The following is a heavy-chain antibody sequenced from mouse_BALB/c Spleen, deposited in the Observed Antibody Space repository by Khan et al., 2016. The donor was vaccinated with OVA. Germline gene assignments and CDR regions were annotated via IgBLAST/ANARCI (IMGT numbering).Heavy chain of an antibody. CDR3: TSYDGYYSPMDD. Sequence: VQLQQSGAELVRPGALVKLSCKASGFNIKDYYIHWVKQRPDQGLEWIGWIDPENGNTIYDPKFQGKASITEDKSSNTAYLQLSSLTSEDTAVYYCTSYDGYYSPMDDWGQGTSVTVSS. CDR2: IDPENGNT. V-gene: IGHV14-1*02. CDR1: GFNIKDYY. J-gene: IGHJ4*01. D-gene: IGHD2-3*01.